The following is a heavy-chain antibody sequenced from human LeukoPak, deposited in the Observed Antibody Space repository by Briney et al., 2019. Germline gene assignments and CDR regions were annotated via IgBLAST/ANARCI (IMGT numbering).Heavy chain of an antibody. V-gene: IGHV1-69*05. D-gene: IGHD6-6*01. Sequence: SVKVSCKASGGTFSSYAISWVRQAPGQGLEWMGGIIPIFGTANYAQKFQGRVTITTDESTSTAYMELSSLRSEDTAVYYCARDHPAYSSSSLWGQGTLVTVSS. J-gene: IGHJ4*02. CDR1: GGTFSSYA. CDR2: IIPIFGTA. CDR3: ARDHPAYSSSSL.